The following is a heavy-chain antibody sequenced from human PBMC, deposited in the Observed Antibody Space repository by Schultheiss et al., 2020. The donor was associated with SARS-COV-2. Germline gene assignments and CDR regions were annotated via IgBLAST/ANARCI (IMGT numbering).Heavy chain of an antibody. CDR3: ARGRRWLQSPEYFQH. CDR2: ISSSSSYT. CDR1: GFTFSDYY. J-gene: IGHJ1*01. Sequence: GGSLRLSCAAFGFTFSDYYMSWIRQAPGKGLEWVSYISSSSSYTNYADSVKGRFTISRDNAKNSLYLQMNSLRAEDTAVYYCARGRRWLQSPEYFQHWGQGTLVTVSS. V-gene: IGHV3-11*06. D-gene: IGHD5-24*01.